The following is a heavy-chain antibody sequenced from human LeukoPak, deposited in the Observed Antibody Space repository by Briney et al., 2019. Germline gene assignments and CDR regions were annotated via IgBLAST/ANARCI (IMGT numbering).Heavy chain of an antibody. V-gene: IGHV3-23*01. D-gene: IGHD6-19*01. J-gene: IGHJ4*02. CDR3: RGXLGGTDQYFDS. Sequence: GGSLRLSCAASGFTFSTYAMNWVRQAPAKGLEWVSTIGGGGPTTDYADSVQGRFTISRDNSKNTLYLQMNSLRAEDTAVYCARGXLGGTDQYFDSWGQGTLVTVSS. CDR2: IGGGGPTT. CDR1: GFTFSTYA.